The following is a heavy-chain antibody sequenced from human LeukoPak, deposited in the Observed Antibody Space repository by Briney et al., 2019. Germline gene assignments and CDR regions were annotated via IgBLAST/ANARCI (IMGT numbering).Heavy chain of an antibody. CDR3: AREDLAAAGSDY. V-gene: IGHV4-4*07. CDR2: IYTSGST. Sequence: PSETLCLTCTVSGGSISSYYWSWIRQPAGKGLEWIGRIYTSGSTNYNPSLKSRVTISVDKSKNQFSLKLSSVTAADTAVYYCAREDLAAAGSDYWGQGTLVTVSS. CDR1: GGSISSYY. D-gene: IGHD6-13*01. J-gene: IGHJ4*02.